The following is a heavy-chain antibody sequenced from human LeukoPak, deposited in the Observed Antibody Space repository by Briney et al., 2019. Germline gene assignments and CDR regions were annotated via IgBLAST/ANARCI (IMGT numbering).Heavy chain of an antibody. CDR2: IRYDGDNK. Sequence: GGSLRLSCAASGFTFSSYGMHWVRQAPGKGLEWVASIRYDGDNKYYADSVRGRFTISGDDSRNTLYVQMNSLRVEDTAVYFCSKDRLDRTGYYFFDYWGQGTLVTVSS. CDR3: SKDRLDRTGYYFFDY. CDR1: GFTFSSYG. J-gene: IGHJ4*02. D-gene: IGHD3-9*01. V-gene: IGHV3-30*02.